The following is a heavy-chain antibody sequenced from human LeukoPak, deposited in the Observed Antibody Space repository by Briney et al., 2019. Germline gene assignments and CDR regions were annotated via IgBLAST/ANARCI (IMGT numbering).Heavy chain of an antibody. V-gene: IGHV3-30*04. D-gene: IGHD4-11*01. J-gene: IGHJ4*02. Sequence: PRGSLRLSCAASGFTFSSYAMHWVRQAPGKGLEWVAVISYDGSNKYYADSVKGRFTISRDNSKNTLYLQMNSLRAEDTAVYYCARGRTTVTTWSPDWGQGTLVTVSS. CDR2: ISYDGSNK. CDR3: ARGRTTVTTWSPD. CDR1: GFTFSSYA.